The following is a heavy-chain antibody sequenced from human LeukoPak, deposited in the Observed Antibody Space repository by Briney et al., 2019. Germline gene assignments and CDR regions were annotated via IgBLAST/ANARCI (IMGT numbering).Heavy chain of an antibody. Sequence: SETLSLTCTVSGASISSYSWSWIRRPAGKGLEWIGRIYTSGNTNYNPSLKSRVTMSLDTSKNQFSLKLSSMTAADTAVYYCARENSTTVTLEPFDYWGQGTLVTVSS. CDR3: ARENSTTVTLEPFDY. D-gene: IGHD4-11*01. V-gene: IGHV4-4*07. CDR2: IYTSGNT. CDR1: GASISSYS. J-gene: IGHJ4*02.